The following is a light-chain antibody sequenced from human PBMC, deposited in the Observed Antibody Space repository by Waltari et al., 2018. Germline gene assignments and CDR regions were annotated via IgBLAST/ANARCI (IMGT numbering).Light chain of an antibody. V-gene: IGLV2-14*03. Sequence: QSALTQPASVSGSPGQSITISCTGTSSDVGGYDYVSWYQIHPGKAPKLIFSDVTNRPSGVSNRFSCSKSGNTASLTISGLQAEDEAHYYCSSYTSSSIFVVFGGGTKLTVL. CDR2: DVT. J-gene: IGLJ2*01. CDR1: SSDVGGYDY. CDR3: SSYTSSSIFVV.